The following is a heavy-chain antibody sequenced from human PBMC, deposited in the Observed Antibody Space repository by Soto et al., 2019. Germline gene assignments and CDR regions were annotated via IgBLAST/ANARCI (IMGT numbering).Heavy chain of an antibody. J-gene: IGHJ4*02. CDR2: INPSGGST. V-gene: IGHV1-46*03. CDR1: GYTFTSYY. Sequence: QVQLVQSGAEVKKPGASVKVSCKASGYTFTSYYMHWVRQAPGQGLEWMGIINPSGGSTSYAQKFPGRVTMTRDTSTSTVYMELSSLRSEEPAVYYSARDHSYGPDYWGQGTLVTVSS. CDR3: ARDHSYGPDY. D-gene: IGHD5-18*01.